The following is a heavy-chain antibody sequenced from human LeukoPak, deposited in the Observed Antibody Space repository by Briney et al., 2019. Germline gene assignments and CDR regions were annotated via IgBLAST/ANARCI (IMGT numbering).Heavy chain of an antibody. D-gene: IGHD6-19*01. Sequence: PGGSLRLSCVASGFTSNDHAMHWVRQAPGKGLEWVSGIFWNGEGAGYADSVKGRFTISRDNAKNSLYLQMNSLRPEDTALYYCARHKAEWGIAVASNWFDPWGQGTLVTVSS. CDR3: ARHKAEWGIAVASNWFDP. V-gene: IGHV3-9*02. CDR2: IFWNGEGA. CDR1: GFTSNDHA. J-gene: IGHJ5*02.